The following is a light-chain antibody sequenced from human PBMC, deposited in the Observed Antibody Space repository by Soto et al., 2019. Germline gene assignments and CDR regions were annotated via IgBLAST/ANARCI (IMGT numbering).Light chain of an antibody. CDR1: QSISSW. CDR3: QQYNNYSGT. CDR2: KAS. V-gene: IGKV1-5*03. J-gene: IGKJ1*01. Sequence: DIQMTQSPSTQSASVGDRVTITCRASQSISSWLAWYQQKPGKAPNLLIYKASSLEAGVPSRFSGSGSGTEFTLTISSLQPDDFATYYCQQYNNYSGTFGQGTKVEIK.